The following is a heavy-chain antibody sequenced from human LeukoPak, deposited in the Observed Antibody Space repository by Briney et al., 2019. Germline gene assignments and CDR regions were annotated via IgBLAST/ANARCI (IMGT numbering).Heavy chain of an antibody. Sequence: ASETLSLTCTVSGGSISSFYWSWIRQPAGKGLEWIGRIYTSGSTNYNPSLKSRVTMSVDTSKNQFSLRLSSVTAADTAVYYCARSNYDSSGYYSRTYYFDYWGQGTLVTVSS. CDR3: ARSNYDSSGYYSRTYYFDY. CDR2: IYTSGST. D-gene: IGHD3-22*01. CDR1: GGSISSFY. J-gene: IGHJ4*02. V-gene: IGHV4-4*07.